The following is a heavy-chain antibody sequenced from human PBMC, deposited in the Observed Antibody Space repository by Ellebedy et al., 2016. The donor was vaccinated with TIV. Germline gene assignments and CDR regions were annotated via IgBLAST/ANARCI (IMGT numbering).Heavy chain of an antibody. CDR3: ARGKTDYGDAFDY. CDR2: ISSSSSYI. D-gene: IGHD4-17*01. Sequence: PGGSLRLSCAASGFTFSSYGMNWVRQAPGKGLEWVSSISSSSSYIYYADSVKGRFTISRDNAKNSLYLQMNSLRDEDTAVYYCARGKTDYGDAFDYWGQGTLVTVSS. J-gene: IGHJ4*02. V-gene: IGHV3-21*01. CDR1: GFTFSSYG.